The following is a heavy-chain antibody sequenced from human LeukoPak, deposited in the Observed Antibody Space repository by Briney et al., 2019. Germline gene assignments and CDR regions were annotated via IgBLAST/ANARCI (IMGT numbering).Heavy chain of an antibody. Sequence: GGSLRLSCAASGFTFSSYSMNWVRQAPGKGLEWVSYISSSSSTIYYADSVKGRFTISRDNAKNSLYLQMNSLRAEDTAVYYCARDGYYYDSSGYYGYFQHWGQGTLVTVSS. CDR3: ARDGYYYDSSGYYGYFQH. V-gene: IGHV3-48*04. J-gene: IGHJ1*01. D-gene: IGHD3-22*01. CDR2: ISSSSSTI. CDR1: GFTFSSYS.